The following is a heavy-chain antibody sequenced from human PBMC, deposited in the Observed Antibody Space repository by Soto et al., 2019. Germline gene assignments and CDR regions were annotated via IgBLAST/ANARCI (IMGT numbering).Heavy chain of an antibody. CDR1: GYSFTSYW. D-gene: IGHD2-2*01. V-gene: IGHV5-51*01. CDR3: ARRDCSSTSCYRGIDY. Sequence: PGESLKISCKGSGYSFTSYWIGWVRQMPGKGLEWMGIIYPGDSDTRNSPSFQGQVTISADKSISTAYLQWSSLKASDTAMYYCARRDCSSTSCYRGIDYWGQGTLVTVSS. J-gene: IGHJ4*02. CDR2: IYPGDSDT.